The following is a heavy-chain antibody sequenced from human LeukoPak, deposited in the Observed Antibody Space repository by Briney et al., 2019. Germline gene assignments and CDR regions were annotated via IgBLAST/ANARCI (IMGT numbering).Heavy chain of an antibody. J-gene: IGHJ4*02. CDR3: AKDLTWNTADY. D-gene: IGHD1/OR15-1a*01. Sequence: GGSLRLSCVASGFTFSNSWMHWVRQVPGKGLVWVSRIDTDGSTTGCADSVRGRFTISRDNAKNTLYLQMNGLRAEDTAIYYCAKDLTWNTADYWGQGTLVTVSS. CDR2: IDTDGSTT. V-gene: IGHV3-74*01. CDR1: GFTFSNSW.